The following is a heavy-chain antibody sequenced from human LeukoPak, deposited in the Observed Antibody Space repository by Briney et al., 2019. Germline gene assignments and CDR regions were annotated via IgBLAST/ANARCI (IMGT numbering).Heavy chain of an antibody. CDR1: GGTFSSYA. V-gene: IGHV1-69*01. J-gene: IGHJ4*02. CDR2: IIPIFGTA. D-gene: IGHD4-17*01. CDR3: ARDLGATTVTTS. Sequence: ASVKVSCKASGGTFSSYAISWVRQAPGQGLEWMGGIIPIFGTANYAQKFQGRVTNTADESTSTAYMELSSLRSEDTALYYCARDLGATTVTTSWGQGTLVTVSS.